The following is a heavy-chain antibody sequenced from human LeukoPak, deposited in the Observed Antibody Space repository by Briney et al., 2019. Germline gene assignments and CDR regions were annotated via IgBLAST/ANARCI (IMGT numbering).Heavy chain of an antibody. CDR1: GYTFTSYG. CDR2: ISAYNGNT. Sequence: AASVKVSCKASGYTFTSYGISWVRQAPGQGLEWMGWISAYNGNTNYAQKLQGRVTMTTDTSTSTAYMELRSLRSDDTAVYYCAREGCSSTSCCDGAFDIWGQGTMVTVSS. CDR3: AREGCSSTSCCDGAFDI. D-gene: IGHD2-2*01. V-gene: IGHV1-18*04. J-gene: IGHJ3*02.